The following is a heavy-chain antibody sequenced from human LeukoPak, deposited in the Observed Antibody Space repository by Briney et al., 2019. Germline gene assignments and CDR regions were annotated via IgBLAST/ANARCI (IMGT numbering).Heavy chain of an antibody. Sequence: GGSLRLSCAASGFTFSSYAMTWVRQAPGKGLEWVSLISGNGGSTYYADSVKGRFTISRDNSKNTLYLQMNSLRAEDTAVYYCARGDDYGDRSEHYFDYWGQGTLVTVSS. CDR3: ARGDDYGDRSEHYFDY. CDR1: GFTFSSYA. CDR2: ISGNGGST. J-gene: IGHJ4*02. V-gene: IGHV3-23*01. D-gene: IGHD4-17*01.